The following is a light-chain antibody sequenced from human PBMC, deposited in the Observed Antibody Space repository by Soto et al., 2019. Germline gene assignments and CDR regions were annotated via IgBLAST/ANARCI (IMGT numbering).Light chain of an antibody. Sequence: QSVLTQPASVSGSPGQSITISCTGTSSDVGGYNYVSWYQQHPGKAPKLMIYEVSNRPSGVPDRFSGSKSGNTASLTVSGVQADDEADYYCSSYVGSNSFVFGTGTKVTVL. CDR1: SSDVGGYNY. V-gene: IGLV2-8*01. CDR2: EVS. J-gene: IGLJ1*01. CDR3: SSYVGSNSFV.